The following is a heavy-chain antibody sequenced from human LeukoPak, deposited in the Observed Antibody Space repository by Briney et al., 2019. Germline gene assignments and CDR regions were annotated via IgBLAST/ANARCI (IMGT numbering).Heavy chain of an antibody. CDR2: INPNSGGT. V-gene: IGHV1-2*02. CDR1: GYTFTGYY. D-gene: IGHD3-22*01. J-gene: IGHJ4*02. CDR3: ARGRYYYDSSGYYYFDY. Sequence: GASVKVSCKASGYTFTGYYMHWVRQAPGQGLEWMGWINPNSGGTNYAQKFQGRVTMTRDTSIRTAYMELSRLRSDDTAVYYCARGRYYYDSSGYYYFDYWGQGTLVTVSS.